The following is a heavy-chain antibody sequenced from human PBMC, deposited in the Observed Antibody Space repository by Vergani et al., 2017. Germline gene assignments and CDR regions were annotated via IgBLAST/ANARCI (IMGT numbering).Heavy chain of an antibody. D-gene: IGHD3-16*01. CDR1: GDSISSGVYY. J-gene: IGHJ4*02. CDR2: IYSTGST. Sequence: QVQLQESGPGLVKPSQTLCLTCSVSGDSISSGVYYWNWIRQHPGKGLEWIGYIYSTGSTHHNPSLRRRINMSVDTSKNQFSLKLNSVTAADTAMYYCARRGGYXEGDAFRIGYFDSWGPGILVTVSS. CDR3: ARRGGYXEGDAFRIGYFDS. V-gene: IGHV4-31*03.